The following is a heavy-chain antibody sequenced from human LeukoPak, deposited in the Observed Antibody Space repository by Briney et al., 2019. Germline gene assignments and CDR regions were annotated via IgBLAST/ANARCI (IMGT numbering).Heavy chain of an antibody. J-gene: IGHJ4*02. CDR2: SRGDGGRT. CDR1: GFTFDDYV. Sequence: LAGGSLRLSCVASGFTFDDYVIHWVRQPPGKGLEWVSLSRGDGGRTYYADAVKGRFSISRDNSKNSVYLQMNSLRSDDTALYYCAKVKIAAGRYYFDYWGQGTLVTVSS. CDR3: AKVKIAAGRYYFDY. D-gene: IGHD6-13*01. V-gene: IGHV3-43*02.